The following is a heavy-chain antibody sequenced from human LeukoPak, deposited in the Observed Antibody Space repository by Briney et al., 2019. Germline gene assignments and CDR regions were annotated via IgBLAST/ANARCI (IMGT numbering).Heavy chain of an antibody. CDR2: IYYSGST. CDR3: ARHEYSGSYYGLSWFDP. D-gene: IGHD1-26*01. Sequence: TSETLSLTCTVSGGSISSSGYYWGWIRQPPGKGLEWIASIYYSGSTYYNPSLKSRVTISVDTSKNQLSLKLSSLTAADTAVYYCARHEYSGSYYGLSWFDPWGQGTLVAVSS. CDR1: GGSISSSGYY. V-gene: IGHV4-39*01. J-gene: IGHJ5*02.